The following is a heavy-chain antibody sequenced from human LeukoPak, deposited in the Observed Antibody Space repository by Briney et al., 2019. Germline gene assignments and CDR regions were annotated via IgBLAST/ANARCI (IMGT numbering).Heavy chain of an antibody. CDR2: IYSGGST. V-gene: IGHV3-66*01. CDR1: GFPVRNNH. D-gene: IGHD3-10*01. CDR3: ATGERMVRGDGVDY. Sequence: GGSLRLSCAASGFPVRNNHMSWVRQAPGKGLEWVSVIYSGGSTYYADSVKGRFTISRDNSKNTLYLQMNSLRAEDTAVYFCATGERMVRGDGVDYWGQGTLVTVSS. J-gene: IGHJ4*02.